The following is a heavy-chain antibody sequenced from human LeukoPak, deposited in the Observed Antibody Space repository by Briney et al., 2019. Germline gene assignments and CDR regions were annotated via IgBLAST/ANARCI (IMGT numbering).Heavy chain of an antibody. V-gene: IGHV3-23*01. D-gene: IGHD4-17*01. CDR1: GFTFSSYA. CDR3: ASGTTVTTPFDY. J-gene: IGHJ4*02. Sequence: GGSLRPSCAASGFTFSSYAMSWVRQAPGKGLEWVSSISGRGGSTYYADSVKGRFTISRDNSKNTLYMHMNSLRAEDTAVYYCASGTTVTTPFDYWGQGTLVTVSS. CDR2: ISGRGGST.